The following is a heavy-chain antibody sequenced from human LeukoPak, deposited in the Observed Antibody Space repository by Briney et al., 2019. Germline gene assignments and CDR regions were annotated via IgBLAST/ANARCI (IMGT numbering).Heavy chain of an antibody. J-gene: IGHJ4*02. V-gene: IGHV3-33*01. Sequence: GGSLRLSCAASGFTFSSYGMHWVRQAPGKGLEWGAVIWYDGSNKYYADSVKGRFTISRGNSKNTVYLQMNSLRAEDTAVYYCARDRPYGGPLYWGQGTLVTVSS. CDR2: IWYDGSNK. D-gene: IGHD4-23*01. CDR1: GFTFSSYG. CDR3: ARDRPYGGPLY.